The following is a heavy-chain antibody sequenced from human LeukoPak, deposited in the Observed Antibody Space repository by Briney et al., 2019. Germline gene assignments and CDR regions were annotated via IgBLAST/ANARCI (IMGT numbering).Heavy chain of an antibody. Sequence: PGRSLRLSCAASGFTFSSCGMHWVRQAPGKGLEWVAFISYDGSNKYYVDSVKGRFTISRDNSENTLYLQMNSLRTEDTAVYYCAKVAEPGVYYFDYWGQGTLVTVSS. D-gene: IGHD3-3*01. CDR2: ISYDGSNK. V-gene: IGHV3-30*18. CDR1: GFTFSSCG. J-gene: IGHJ4*02. CDR3: AKVAEPGVYYFDY.